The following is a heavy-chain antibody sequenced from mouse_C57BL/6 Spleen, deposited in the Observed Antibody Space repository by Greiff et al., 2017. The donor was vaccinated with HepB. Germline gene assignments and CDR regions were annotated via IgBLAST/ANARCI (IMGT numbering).Heavy chain of an antibody. CDR1: GYTFTSYW. CDR2: IDPSDSET. D-gene: IGHD2-2*01. J-gene: IGHJ4*01. V-gene: IGHV1-52*01. CDR3: ARGIYYGYPYYAMDY. Sequence: VQLQQPGAELVRPGSSVKLSCKASGYTFTSYWMHWVKQRPIQGLEWIGNIDPSDSETHYNQKFKDKATLTVDKSSSTAYMQLSSLTSEDSAVYYCARGIYYGYPYYAMDYWGQGTSVTVSS.